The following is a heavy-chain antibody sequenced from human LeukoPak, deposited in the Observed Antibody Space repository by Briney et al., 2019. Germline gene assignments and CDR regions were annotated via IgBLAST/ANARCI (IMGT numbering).Heavy chain of an antibody. CDR1: GFPFIEYS. CDR2: IGIDSGKK. D-gene: IGHD5/OR15-5a*01. J-gene: IGHJ6*02. V-gene: IGHV3-48*01. Sequence: PGGSLTLSCTASGFPFIEYSMNWVPQVPGKGLEGIAYIGIDSGKKRYADSVRGRFTITAEKTRNSLHLQMNSLRVEDTAVYYCARSWLVYYWYYGMDVWGQGTTVTVSS. CDR3: ARSWLVYYWYYGMDV.